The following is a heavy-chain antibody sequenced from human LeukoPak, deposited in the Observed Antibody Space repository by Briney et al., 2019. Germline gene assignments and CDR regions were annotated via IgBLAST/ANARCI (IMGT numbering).Heavy chain of an antibody. CDR2: IYYSGST. D-gene: IGHD3-3*01. CDR1: GGSISSYY. V-gene: IGHV4-59*08. J-gene: IGHJ4*02. Sequence: PSETLSLTCTVSGGSISSYYWSWIRQPPGKGLEWIGYIYYSGSTNYNPSLKSRVTMSVDTSKNQFSLKLSSVTAADTAVYYCARHHYDCWSGYQCPFDYWGQGTLVTVSS. CDR3: ARHHYDCWSGYQCPFDY.